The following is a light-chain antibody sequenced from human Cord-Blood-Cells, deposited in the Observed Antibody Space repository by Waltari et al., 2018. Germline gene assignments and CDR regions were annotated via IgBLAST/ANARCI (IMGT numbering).Light chain of an antibody. CDR1: QSISSY. J-gene: IGKJ1*01. Sequence: DIQMTQSPSSLSASVGDRVTITYRASQSISSYLNWYQQKPGKAPKLLIYAASSLQSGVPSRFSGSGSGTEFTLTISSLQPEDFATYYCQQSYSTPPWTFGQGTKVEIK. V-gene: IGKV1-39*01. CDR3: QQSYSTPPWT. CDR2: AAS.